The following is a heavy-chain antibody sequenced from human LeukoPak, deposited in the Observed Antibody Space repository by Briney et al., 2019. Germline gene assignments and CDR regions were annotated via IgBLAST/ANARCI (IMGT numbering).Heavy chain of an antibody. J-gene: IGHJ3*02. CDR2: INPNSGGT. D-gene: IGHD3-16*01. Sequence: RASVKVSCKASGYTFTGFYIHWVRQAPGQGLEWMGWINPNSGGTNYAQKFQGWVIMTRDTSITTAYMELSRLRSDDTAVYYCARGSPHFDTVWGSPLWDIWGQGTVVTVSS. V-gene: IGHV1-2*04. CDR3: ARGSPHFDTVWGSPLWDI. CDR1: GYTFTGFY.